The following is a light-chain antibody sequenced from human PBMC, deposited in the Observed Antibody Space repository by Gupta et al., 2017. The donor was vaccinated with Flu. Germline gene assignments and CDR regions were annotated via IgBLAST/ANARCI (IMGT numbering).Light chain of an antibody. V-gene: IGLV3-10*01. Sequence: SYELTQPPSVSVSPGQTGRITCSGDALPKKYAYWYQQKSGQAPVLIIYEDRKRPSGIPERFSGSSSGTMATLTISGAQVEDEADYYCYSTDTSGNHRVFGGGTNLTVL. J-gene: IGLJ3*02. CDR1: ALPKKY. CDR3: YSTDTSGNHRV. CDR2: EDR.